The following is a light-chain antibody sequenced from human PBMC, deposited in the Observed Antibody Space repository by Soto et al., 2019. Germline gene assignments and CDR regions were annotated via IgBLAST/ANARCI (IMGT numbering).Light chain of an antibody. CDR1: SSDVGGYNY. V-gene: IGLV2-14*01. CDR2: DVT. J-gene: IGLJ1*01. Sequence: QSALTQPASMSGSPAQSITISCTGTSSDVGGYNYVSWYQQHPGKAPKLMIYDVTNRPSGVSNRFSGSKSGNTASLTISGLQAEDEADYYCSSYTSSSTLGVFGTGTKVTVL. CDR3: SSYTSSSTLGV.